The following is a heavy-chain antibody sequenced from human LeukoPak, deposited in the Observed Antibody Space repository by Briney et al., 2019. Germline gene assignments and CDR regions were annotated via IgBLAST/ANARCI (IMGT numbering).Heavy chain of an antibody. CDR3: AREPTTGTTDPLVDY. CDR2: INPSGGST. V-gene: IGHV1-46*01. Sequence: ASVKVSCKASGYTFTSYYMHWVRQAPGQGLEWMGIINPSGGSTSYAQRFQGRVTMTRDTSTSTAYMELSSLRSEDTAVYYCAREPTTGTTDPLVDYWGQGTLVTVSS. CDR1: GYTFTSYY. D-gene: IGHD1-1*01. J-gene: IGHJ4*02.